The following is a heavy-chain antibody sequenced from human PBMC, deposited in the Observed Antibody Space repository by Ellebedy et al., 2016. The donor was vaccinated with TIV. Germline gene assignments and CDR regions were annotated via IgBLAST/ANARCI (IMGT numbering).Heavy chain of an antibody. CDR3: ARNSGWSIDY. Sequence: GESLKISCAASGFAFSSYWMSWVRQAPGTGLEWVANLKPDGTEDYYVGSMKDRFTVSRDNAKSSLYLHLRSLGAEDTAVYDCARNSGWSIDYWGLGTLVTVSS. V-gene: IGHV3-7*03. D-gene: IGHD6-19*01. CDR1: GFAFSSYW. J-gene: IGHJ4*02. CDR2: LKPDGTED.